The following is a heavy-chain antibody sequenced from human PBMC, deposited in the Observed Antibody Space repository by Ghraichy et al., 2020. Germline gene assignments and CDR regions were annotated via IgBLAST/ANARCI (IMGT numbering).Heavy chain of an antibody. D-gene: IGHD3-9*01. Sequence: GGSLRLSCAASGFTFSSSAMIWVRRAPGKGLEWVSTVSDGGTDTFYAASVRGRFAISRDNSKNTLYLQMNSLRADDTAVYYCAKREWYYIGVPGYYVDYCGQGTLVTVSS. CDR1: GFTFSSSA. V-gene: IGHV3-23*01. CDR2: VSDGGTDT. J-gene: IGHJ4*02. CDR3: AKREWYYIGVPGYYVDY.